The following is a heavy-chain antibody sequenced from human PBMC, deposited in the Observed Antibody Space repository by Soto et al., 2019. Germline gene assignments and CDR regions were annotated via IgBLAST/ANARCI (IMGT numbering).Heavy chain of an antibody. CDR1: GYTFTNYW. CDR2: IDPSDSYT. D-gene: IGHD3-10*01. Sequence: GESLKISCKGSGYTFTNYWISWVRQMPGEGLEWMGRIDPSDSYTNYSPSFQGHVTISADKSISTAYLQWSSLKASDTAVYYCASRITVVRGVTAVNDYWGQGTLVTVSS. CDR3: ASRITVVRGVTAVNDY. V-gene: IGHV5-10-1*01. J-gene: IGHJ4*02.